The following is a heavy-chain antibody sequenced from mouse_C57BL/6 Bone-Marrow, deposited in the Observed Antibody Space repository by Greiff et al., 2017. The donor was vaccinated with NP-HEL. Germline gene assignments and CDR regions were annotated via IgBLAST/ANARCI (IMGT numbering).Heavy chain of an antibody. CDR2: INPNNGGT. D-gene: IGHD3-2*02. CDR3: ASHSSGYGFAY. Sequence: EVKLQQSGPELVKPGASVKISCKASGYTFTDYYMNWVKQSHGKSLEWIGDINPNNGGTSYNQKFKGKATLTVDKSSSTAYMELRSLTSEDSAVYYCASHSSGYGFAYWGQGTLVTVSA. J-gene: IGHJ3*01. V-gene: IGHV1-26*01. CDR1: GYTFTDYY.